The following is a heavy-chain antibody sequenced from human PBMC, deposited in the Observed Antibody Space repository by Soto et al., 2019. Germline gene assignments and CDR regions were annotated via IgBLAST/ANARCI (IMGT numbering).Heavy chain of an antibody. CDR1: GGTFSSYA. J-gene: IGHJ3*02. CDR2: IIPIFGTT. CDR3: AGSYKYGSGTFDAFDI. D-gene: IGHD3-10*01. Sequence: QVQLVQSGTEVKKPGSSVKVSCKASGGTFSSYASSWVRQAPGQGLEWMGGIIPIFGTTNYAQRFQGRVSITADESTSTTYMELSSLRSEDTAVYYCAGSYKYGSGTFDAFDIWGQGTLVTVSS. V-gene: IGHV1-69*01.